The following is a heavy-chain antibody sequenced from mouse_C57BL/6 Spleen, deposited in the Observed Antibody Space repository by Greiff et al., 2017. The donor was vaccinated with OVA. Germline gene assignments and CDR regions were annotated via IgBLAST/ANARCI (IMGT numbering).Heavy chain of an antibody. CDR3: ARGNYGSSQGFDY. CDR2: IYPRSGNT. Sequence: QVQLKQSGAELARPGASVKLSCKASGYTFTSYGISWVKQRTGQGLEWIGEIYPRSGNTYYNEKFKGKATLTADKSSSTAYMELRSLTSEDSAVYFCARGNYGSSQGFDYWGQGTTLTVSS. D-gene: IGHD1-1*01. J-gene: IGHJ2*01. CDR1: GYTFTSYG. V-gene: IGHV1-81*01.